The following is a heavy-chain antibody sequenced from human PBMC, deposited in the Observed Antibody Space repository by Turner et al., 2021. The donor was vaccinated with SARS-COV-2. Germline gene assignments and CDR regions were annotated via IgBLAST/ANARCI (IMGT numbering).Heavy chain of an antibody. Sequence: QVQLQESGPGLVKPSETLSLTCPVSGGPISSYYWSWIRQPPGKGLEWIGYIYYSGSTNYNPSLKSRVTISVDTSKNQFSLKLSSVTAADTAVYYCARVVPIGVYGSGSYDHGMDVWGQGTTVTVSS. J-gene: IGHJ6*02. CDR3: ARVVPIGVYGSGSYDHGMDV. CDR1: GGPISSYY. D-gene: IGHD3-10*01. V-gene: IGHV4-59*01. CDR2: IYYSGST.